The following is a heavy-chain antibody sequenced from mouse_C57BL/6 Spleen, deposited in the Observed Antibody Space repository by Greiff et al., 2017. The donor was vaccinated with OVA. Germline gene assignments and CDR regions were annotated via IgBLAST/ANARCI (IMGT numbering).Heavy chain of an antibody. J-gene: IGHJ3*01. V-gene: IGHV1-76*01. D-gene: IGHD1-1*01. Sequence: QVQLQQSGAELVRPGASVKLSCKASGYTFTDYYINWVKQRPGQGLEWIARIYPGSGNTYYNEKFKGKATLTAEKSSSTAYMQLSSLTSEDSAVYFCAREAYYYGSSLWFAYWGQGTLVTVSA. CDR2: IYPGSGNT. CDR1: GYTFTDYY. CDR3: AREAYYYGSSLWFAY.